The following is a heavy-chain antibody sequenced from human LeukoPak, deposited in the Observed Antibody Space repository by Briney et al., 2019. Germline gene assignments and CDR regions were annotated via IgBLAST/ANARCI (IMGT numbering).Heavy chain of an antibody. CDR1: GGSFSGYY. D-gene: IGHD3-16*02. CDR3: VRGRGPRYFDY. CDR2: INHSGCT. J-gene: IGHJ4*02. V-gene: IGHV4-34*01. Sequence: SETLSLTCAVYGGSFSGYYWSWIRQPPGKGLEWIGEINHSGCTNYNPSLKSRVTISVDTSKNQFSLKLSSVTAADTAVYYCVRGRGPRYFDYWGQGTLVTVSS.